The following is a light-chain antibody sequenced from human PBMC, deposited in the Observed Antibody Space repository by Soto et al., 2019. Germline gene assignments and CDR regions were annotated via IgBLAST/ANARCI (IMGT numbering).Light chain of an antibody. CDR2: AAS. J-gene: IGKJ5*01. Sequence: DIQMTQSPSSLSASVGDRVSITCRASHGISSYLAWYQQKPGKALKLLIYAASTLQSGVPSRFSGSGSGTDFTLTISSLQPEDFATYYCQQLNTYPITFGQGTRLEIK. CDR3: QQLNTYPIT. V-gene: IGKV1-9*01. CDR1: HGISSY.